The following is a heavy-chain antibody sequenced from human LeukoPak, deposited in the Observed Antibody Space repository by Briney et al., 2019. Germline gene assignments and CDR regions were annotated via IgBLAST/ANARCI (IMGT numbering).Heavy chain of an antibody. CDR3: AKDAGYGLYYYDSSGYYYFDY. J-gene: IGHJ4*02. CDR1: GFTFSRHW. Sequence: GGSLRLSCAASGFTFSRHWMSWVRQAPGKGLEWVANINQDGSETYYVDSVKGRFTISRDNAKNSLYLQMNSLRAEDTALYYCAKDAGYGLYYYDSSGYYYFDYWGQGTLVTVSS. D-gene: IGHD3-22*01. CDR2: INQDGSET. V-gene: IGHV3-7*03.